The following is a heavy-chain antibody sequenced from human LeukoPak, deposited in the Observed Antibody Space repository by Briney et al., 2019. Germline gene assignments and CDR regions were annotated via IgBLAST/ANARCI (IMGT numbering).Heavy chain of an antibody. J-gene: IGHJ4*02. D-gene: IGHD1-14*01. CDR2: IYSGGSA. CDR1: GFTFSSYW. V-gene: IGHV3-66*01. Sequence: PGGSLRLSCAASGFTFSSYWMSWVRQAPGKGLEWIAVIYSGGSAFHADSVKGRFIISRDNSKNTLYLQMNSLRVEDTAVYYCATGTHPGNWGQGTLVTVSS. CDR3: ATGTHPGN.